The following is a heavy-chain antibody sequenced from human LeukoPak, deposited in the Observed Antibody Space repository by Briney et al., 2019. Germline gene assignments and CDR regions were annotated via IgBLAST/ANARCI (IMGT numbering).Heavy chain of an antibody. D-gene: IGHD5-18*01. CDR2: ISSSSSYI. V-gene: IGHV3-21*04. Sequence: PGGSLRLSCAASGFTFSSYSMNWVRQAPGKGLEWVSSISSSSSYIYYADSVKGRFTISRDNAKNSLYLQMNSLRAEDTALYYCAKDPTAMVTSAFDYWGQGTLVTVSS. CDR1: GFTFSSYS. CDR3: AKDPTAMVTSAFDY. J-gene: IGHJ4*02.